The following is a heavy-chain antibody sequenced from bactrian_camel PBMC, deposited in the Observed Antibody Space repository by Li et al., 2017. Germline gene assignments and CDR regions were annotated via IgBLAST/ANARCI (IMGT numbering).Heavy chain of an antibody. CDR1: GSSRSPMC. J-gene: IGHJ4*01. D-gene: IGHD3*01. V-gene: IGHV3S53*01. Sequence: VQLVESGGGSVQAGGSLRLSCAISGSSRSPMCMAWLRQAPGTEREGVAAIDTLGATNYAESVKGRFTLSRDNAKTTLYLQMNTLKPEDTAMYACNTRPTSRSPTFKGVCKGRINFEGQGTQVTVS. CDR2: IDTLGAT.